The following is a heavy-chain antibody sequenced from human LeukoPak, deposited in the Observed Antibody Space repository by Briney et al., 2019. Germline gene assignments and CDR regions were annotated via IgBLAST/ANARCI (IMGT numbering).Heavy chain of an antibody. Sequence: TSETLSLTCTVSGGSITSGDYYWNWVRQPPGKGLEWIGNLNFRGSLFYRPSLKSRVTMSADPSQNQFSLRLMSVTAADTAVYYCATRTYRAHFDHWGQGTLVTVSS. D-gene: IGHD4/OR15-4a*01. V-gene: IGHV4-39*01. CDR3: ATRTYRAHFDH. CDR1: GGSITSGDYY. J-gene: IGHJ4*02. CDR2: LNFRGSL.